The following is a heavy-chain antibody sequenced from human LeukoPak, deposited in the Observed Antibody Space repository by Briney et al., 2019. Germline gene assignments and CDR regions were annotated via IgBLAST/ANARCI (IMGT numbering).Heavy chain of an antibody. J-gene: IGHJ6*03. D-gene: IGHD3-10*01. CDR1: GGSISSSSYY. CDR2: IYYSGST. V-gene: IGHV4-39*02. CDR3: AREGPGAYYYYMDV. Sequence: SETLSLTCTVSGGSISSSSYYWGWIRQPPGKGLEWIGSIYYSGSTYYNPSLKSRVTISVDTSKNQFSLKLSSVTAADTAVYYCAREGPGAYYYYMDVWGKGTTVTVSS.